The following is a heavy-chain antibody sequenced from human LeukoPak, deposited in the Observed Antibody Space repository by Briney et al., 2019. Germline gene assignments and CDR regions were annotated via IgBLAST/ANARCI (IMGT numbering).Heavy chain of an antibody. J-gene: IGHJ4*02. CDR3: ARRFEGYYDSSGYYYGGGYFDY. D-gene: IGHD3-22*01. CDR1: GYTFTSYG. V-gene: IGHV1-18*01. Sequence: GASVKVSCKASGYTFTSYGISWVRQAPGQGLEWMGWISAYNGNTNYAQKLQGRVTMTTDTSTSTAYMELRSLRSDDTAVYYCARRFEGYYDSSGYYYGGGYFDYWGQGTLVTVSS. CDR2: ISAYNGNT.